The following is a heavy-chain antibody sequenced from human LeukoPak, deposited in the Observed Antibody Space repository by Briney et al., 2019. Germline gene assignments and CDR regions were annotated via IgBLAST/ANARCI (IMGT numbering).Heavy chain of an antibody. CDR1: GGSFSGYY. J-gene: IGHJ3*02. V-gene: IGHV4-34*01. Sequence: PSETLSLTCAVYGGSFSGYYWSWIRQPPGKGLEWIGEINHSGSTNYNPSLKSRVTISVDTSKNQLSLKLSSVTAADTAVYYCARAGEYCSSTSCYFKAFDIWGQGTMVTVSS. CDR3: ARAGEYCSSTSCYFKAFDI. CDR2: INHSGST. D-gene: IGHD2-2*01.